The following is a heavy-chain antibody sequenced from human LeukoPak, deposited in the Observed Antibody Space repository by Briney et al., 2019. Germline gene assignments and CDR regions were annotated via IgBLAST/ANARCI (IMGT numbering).Heavy chain of an antibody. CDR2: INPNSGGT. CDR3: ARGGAYSSGWYNWFDP. CDR1: GYTFTGYY. V-gene: IGHV1-2*02. D-gene: IGHD6-19*01. Sequence: ASVKVSCKASGYTFTGYYMHWVRQAPGQGLEWMGWINPNSGGTNYAQKFQGRVTMTRDTSISTAYMELSRLRSDDTAVYYCARGGAYSSGWYNWFDPWGQGTLVTVSS. J-gene: IGHJ5*02.